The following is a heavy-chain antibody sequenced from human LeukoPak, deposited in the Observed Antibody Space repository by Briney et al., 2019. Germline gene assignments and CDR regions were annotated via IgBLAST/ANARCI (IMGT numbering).Heavy chain of an antibody. V-gene: IGHV3-53*01. J-gene: IGHJ4*02. CDR2: IYSGGST. Sequence: GVSLRLSCAASGFTVSSNYMSWVRQAPGKGLEWVSVIYSGGSTYYADSVKGRFTISRDNSKNTLYLQMNSLRAEDTAVYYCARERSSGAFDYWGQGTLVAVSS. CDR1: GFTVSSNY. D-gene: IGHD3-10*01. CDR3: ARERSSGAFDY.